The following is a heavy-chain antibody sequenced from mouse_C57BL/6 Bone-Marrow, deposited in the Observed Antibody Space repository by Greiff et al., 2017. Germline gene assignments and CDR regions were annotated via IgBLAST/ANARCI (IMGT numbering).Heavy chain of an antibody. Sequence: VQLVESGAELARPGASVKLSCKASGYTFTSYGISWVKQRTGQGLEWIGEIYPRSGNTYYNEKFKGKATLTADKSSSTAYMELRSLTSEDSAVYFCARPTRGGKRYFDYWGQGTTLTVSS. CDR2: IYPRSGNT. D-gene: IGHD1-1*02. V-gene: IGHV1-81*01. J-gene: IGHJ2*01. CDR1: GYTFTSYG. CDR3: ARPTRGGKRYFDY.